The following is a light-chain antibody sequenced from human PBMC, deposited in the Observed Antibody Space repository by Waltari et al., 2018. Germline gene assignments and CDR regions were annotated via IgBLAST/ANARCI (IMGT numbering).Light chain of an antibody. J-gene: IGKJ4*01. CDR3: QQYKNWPPLT. CDR1: QSISNN. Sequence: EIVMTQFPATLSLSLGERATLSCRASQSISNNLAWYQQKLGQAPRLLIHRASTRATGIPDRFSGRGSGTEFTLTISSLQSEDFARYYCQQYKNWPPLTFGGGTKVEIK. V-gene: IGKV3-15*01. CDR2: RAS.